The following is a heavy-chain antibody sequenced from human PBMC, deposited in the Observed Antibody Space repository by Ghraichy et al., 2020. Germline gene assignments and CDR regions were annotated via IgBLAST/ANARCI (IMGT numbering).Heavy chain of an antibody. Sequence: GGSLRLSCAASGFTFSSYAMCWVRQAPGKGLEWVSAISGSGGSTYYADSVKGRFTISRDNSKNTLYLQMNSLRAEDTAVYYCAKDERYLDAFDIWGQGTMVTVSS. D-gene: IGHD2-2*02. J-gene: IGHJ3*02. V-gene: IGHV3-23*01. CDR3: AKDERYLDAFDI. CDR1: GFTFSSYA. CDR2: ISGSGGST.